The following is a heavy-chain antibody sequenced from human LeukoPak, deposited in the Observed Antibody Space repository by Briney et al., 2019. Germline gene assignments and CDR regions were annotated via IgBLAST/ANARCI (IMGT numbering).Heavy chain of an antibody. Sequence: SETLSLTCAVYGGSFSGYYWSWIRQPPGKGLEWIGEINHSGSTNYNPSLKSRVTISVDTSKNQFSLKLSSVTAADTAVYYCARSSGSYYGFDPWGQGTLVTVSS. CDR1: GGSFSGYY. CDR3: ARSSGSYYGFDP. V-gene: IGHV4-34*01. D-gene: IGHD1-26*01. J-gene: IGHJ5*02. CDR2: INHSGST.